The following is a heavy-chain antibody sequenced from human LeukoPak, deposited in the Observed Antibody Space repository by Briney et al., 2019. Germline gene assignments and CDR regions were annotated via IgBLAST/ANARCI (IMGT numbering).Heavy chain of an antibody. Sequence: GGSLRLSCAASRFTFSSYKVNWVRQAPGQGLEWVSSISSSSSYIYYADSVKGRFTISRDNARNSLYLQMNSLRAEDTAVYYCARESGSGEFDYWGQGTLVTVSS. CDR2: ISSSSSYI. CDR1: RFTFSSYK. D-gene: IGHD6-19*01. CDR3: ARESGSGEFDY. J-gene: IGHJ4*02. V-gene: IGHV3-21*01.